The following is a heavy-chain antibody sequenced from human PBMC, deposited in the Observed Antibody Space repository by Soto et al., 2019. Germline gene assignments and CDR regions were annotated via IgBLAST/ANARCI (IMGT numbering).Heavy chain of an antibody. Sequence: QVQLVQSGAEVKKPGSSVKVSCKASGGTFSSYAISWVRQAPGQGLEWMGGIIPIFGTANYAQKFQGRVTISADESTSTAYMELRSLRSEDTAVYYCARGVASVVTPFIHCGMDVWGQGTTVTVSS. CDR2: IIPIFGTA. J-gene: IGHJ6*02. V-gene: IGHV1-69*01. CDR3: ARGVASVVTPFIHCGMDV. CDR1: GGTFSSYA. D-gene: IGHD2-21*02.